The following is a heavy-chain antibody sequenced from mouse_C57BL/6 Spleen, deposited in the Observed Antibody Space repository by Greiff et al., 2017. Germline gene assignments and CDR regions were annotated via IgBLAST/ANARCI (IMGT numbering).Heavy chain of an antibody. J-gene: IGHJ2*01. D-gene: IGHD2-4*01. Sequence: VQLQQSGPELVKSGASVKISCKASGYAFSSSWMNWVKQRPGKGLEWIGRIYPGDGDTNYNGKFKGKATLTADKSSSTAYMQLSSLTSEDAAVYFCARSYYDYDGYYFDYWGQGTTLTVSS. CDR2: IYPGDGDT. V-gene: IGHV1-82*01. CDR3: ARSYYDYDGYYFDY. CDR1: GYAFSSSW.